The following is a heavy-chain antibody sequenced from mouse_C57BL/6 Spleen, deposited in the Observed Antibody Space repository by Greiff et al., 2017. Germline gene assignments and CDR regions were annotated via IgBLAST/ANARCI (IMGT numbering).Heavy chain of an antibody. J-gene: IGHJ2*01. CDR2: INPNNGGT. V-gene: IGHV1-26*01. D-gene: IGHD1-1*01. CDR3: ARRGNYYGSSFDY. Sequence: EVQLQQSGPELVKPGASVKISCKASGYTFTDYYMNWVKQSHGKSLEWIGDINPNNGGTSYNQKFTGKATLPVDKSSSTAYMEIRSLTSEDSAVYYGARRGNYYGSSFDYWGQGTTLTVSS. CDR1: GYTFTDYY.